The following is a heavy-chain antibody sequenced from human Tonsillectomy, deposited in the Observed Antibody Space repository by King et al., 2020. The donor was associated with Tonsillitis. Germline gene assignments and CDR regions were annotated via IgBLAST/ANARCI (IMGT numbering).Heavy chain of an antibody. CDR2: IYHSGST. V-gene: IGHV4-30-2*01. CDR3: ARNYYDSSGYYYGVDY. Sequence: QLQESGSGLVKPSQTLSLTCAVSGGSISSGGYSWSWIRQPPGKGLEWIGYIYHSGSTYYNPSLKSRVTISVDRSKNQFSLKLSSETAADTAVYYCARNYYDSSGYYYGVDYWGQGTLVTVSS. J-gene: IGHJ4*02. CDR1: GGSISSGGYS. D-gene: IGHD3-22*01.